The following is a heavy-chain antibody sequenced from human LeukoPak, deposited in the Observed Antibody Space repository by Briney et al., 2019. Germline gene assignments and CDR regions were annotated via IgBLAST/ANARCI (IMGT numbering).Heavy chain of an antibody. D-gene: IGHD2-2*01. V-gene: IGHV4-4*02. J-gene: IGHJ4*02. CDR1: GGSISSSNW. CDR2: IYHSGST. Sequence: SGTLSLTCAVSGGSISSSNWWSWVRQPPGKGLEWIGEIYHSGSTNYNPSLKSRVTISVDKSKNQFSLKLSSVTAADTAVYYCARARNCRSTSCYEIDYWGQGTLVTVSS. CDR3: ARARNCRSTSCYEIDY.